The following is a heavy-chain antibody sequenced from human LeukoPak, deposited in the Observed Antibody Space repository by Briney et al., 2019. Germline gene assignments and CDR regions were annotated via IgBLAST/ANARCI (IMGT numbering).Heavy chain of an antibody. CDR2: ILHIFGTE. J-gene: IGHJ3*02. V-gene: IGHV1-69*05. CDR1: GGTFTSYA. CDR3: ARVYCSGGSCHDAFDI. D-gene: IGHD2-15*01. Sequence: SVKVSCKASGGTFTSYAISWVRQAPGQGREWMGRILHIFGTENYEQKLQGRVTITTDESTSTAYLEMSSLRSEDTAVYYCARVYCSGGSCHDAFDIWGQGTMVTVSS.